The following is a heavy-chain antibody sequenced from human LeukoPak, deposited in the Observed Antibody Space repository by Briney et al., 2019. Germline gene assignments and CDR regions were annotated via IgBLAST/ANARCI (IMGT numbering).Heavy chain of an antibody. J-gene: IGHJ4*02. Sequence: SESLSLTCAVSVASMNTHYWSGIRQPPGKGREGIGYMFDPVTTKENPSLKSRFTLSEDTCKNQFSLRLASVTAAGTGVYYRGTIKRGNVFGYFDVWGQRIPVTVSS. CDR2: MFDPVTT. CDR3: GTIKRGNVFGYFDV. D-gene: IGHD3-16*01. CDR1: VASMNTHY. V-gene: IGHV4-59*11.